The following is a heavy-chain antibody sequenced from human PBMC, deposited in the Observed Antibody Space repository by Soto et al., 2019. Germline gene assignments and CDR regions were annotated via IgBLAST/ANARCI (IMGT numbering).Heavy chain of an antibody. D-gene: IGHD6-13*01. CDR2: IYYSGST. V-gene: IGHV4-39*01. CDR1: GGSISSSSYY. Sequence: QLQLQESGPGLVKPSETLSLTCTVSGGSISSSSYYWGWIRQPPGKGLEWIGSIYYSGSTYYNPSLKSRVTISVDTSKNQFSLKLSSVTAADTAVYYCARSAGPYSSSWYGFNWFDPWGQGTLVTVSS. CDR3: ARSAGPYSSSWYGFNWFDP. J-gene: IGHJ5*02.